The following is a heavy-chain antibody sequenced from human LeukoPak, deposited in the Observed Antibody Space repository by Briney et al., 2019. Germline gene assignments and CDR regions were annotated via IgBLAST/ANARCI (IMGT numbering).Heavy chain of an antibody. V-gene: IGHV3-7*01. CDR3: ARGRSVIAAADNWYFDL. Sequence: PGGSLRFSCAASGFTFSSYWVSWVRQAPGKGLEWVANIKQDGSEKYYVDSVKGRFTISRDNAKNSLYLQMNSLRAEDTAVYYCARGRSVIAAADNWYFDLWGRGTLVTVSS. J-gene: IGHJ2*01. CDR1: GFTFSSYW. D-gene: IGHD6-13*01. CDR2: IKQDGSEK.